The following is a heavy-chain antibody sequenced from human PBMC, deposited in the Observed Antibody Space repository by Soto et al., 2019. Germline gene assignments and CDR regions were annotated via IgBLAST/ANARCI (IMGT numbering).Heavy chain of an antibody. D-gene: IGHD2-15*01. V-gene: IGHV3-21*06. CDR2: ISPSSGHI. CDR1: GFTFSSCT. Sequence: EVHLVESGGGLVKPGGSLRLSCAVSGFTFSSCTMNWVRQAPGKGLEWVSSISPSSGHIYYADSVKGRFTISRDNAKNSLFRQMNSLRGEDTAVYYCSGCSGGACHKNYGMGVWGQGTTVTVSS. J-gene: IGHJ6*02. CDR3: SGCSGGACHKNYGMGV.